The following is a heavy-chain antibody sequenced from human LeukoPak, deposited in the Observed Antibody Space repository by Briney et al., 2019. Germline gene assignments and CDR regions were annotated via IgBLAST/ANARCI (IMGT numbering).Heavy chain of an antibody. CDR1: GFTFSDHI. V-gene: IGHV3-48*01. J-gene: IGHJ4*02. CDR2: VSGSGSTV. Sequence: QTGGSLRLSCAASGFTFSDHIMNWVRQLPGKRLEWVAYVSGSGSTVYYADSVKGRFTISRDNGKSSLYLQINSLRVEDTALYYCVRQFASWGQGTLVTVSS. CDR3: VRQFAS.